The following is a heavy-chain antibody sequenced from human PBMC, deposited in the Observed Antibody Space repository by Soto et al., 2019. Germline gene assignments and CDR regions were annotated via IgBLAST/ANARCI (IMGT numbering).Heavy chain of an antibody. CDR2: LYDVDGT. CDR1: GLSVSGKKY. J-gene: IGHJ3*02. D-gene: IGHD2-21*01. V-gene: IGHV3-53*01. Sequence: DVQLVESGGGLIQPGGSLRLSCAAFGLSVSGKKYISWVRQAPGKGLEWVSALYDVDGTYYADSVKGRFTSSMNNSRTIVYLQMNRLRLDDTAVYFCATWHLQEHTYDIWGQGTTVTVSS. CDR3: ATWHLQEHTYDI.